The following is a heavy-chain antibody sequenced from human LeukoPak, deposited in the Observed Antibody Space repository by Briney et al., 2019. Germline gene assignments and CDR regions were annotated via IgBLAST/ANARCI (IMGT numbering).Heavy chain of an antibody. V-gene: IGHV3-23*01. Sequence: GGTLRLSCAASGFTFSSFGMSWVRQAPGKGLEWVSAISSTGGTAYYADSVKGRFTISRDNSKNTLYLQMNSLRVDDTAVYYCAKDGTRGIRFGKIPHYFDYWGQGTLVTVSS. J-gene: IGHJ4*02. D-gene: IGHD3-10*01. CDR3: AKDGTRGIRFGKIPHYFDY. CDR2: ISSTGGTA. CDR1: GFTFSSFG.